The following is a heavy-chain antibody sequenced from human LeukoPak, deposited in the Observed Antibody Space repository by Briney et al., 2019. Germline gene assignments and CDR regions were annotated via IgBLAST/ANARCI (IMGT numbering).Heavy chain of an antibody. Sequence: SETLSLTCTVSGGSISSYYWSWIRQPPGKGLEWIGYIHYSGTTKYNPSLKSRVTISVDTSKNQFSLKLSSVTAADTAVYYCARDLSDIVVVPAALGVDAFDIWGQGTMVTVSS. CDR2: IHYSGTT. CDR3: ARDLSDIVVVPAALGVDAFDI. V-gene: IGHV4-59*12. CDR1: GGSISSYY. J-gene: IGHJ3*02. D-gene: IGHD2-2*01.